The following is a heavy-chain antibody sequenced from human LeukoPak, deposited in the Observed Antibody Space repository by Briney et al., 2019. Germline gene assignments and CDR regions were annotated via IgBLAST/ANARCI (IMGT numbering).Heavy chain of an antibody. CDR2: IYHSGST. CDR1: GYSISSGYY. V-gene: IGHV4-38-2*02. J-gene: IGHJ5*02. Sequence: SSETLSLTCTVSGYSISSGYYWGWIRQPPGKGLEWIGSIYHSGSTYYNPSLKSRVTISVDTSKNQFSLKLSSVTAADTAVYYCARAITAAASNWFDPWGQGTLVTVSS. D-gene: IGHD6-13*01. CDR3: ARAITAAASNWFDP.